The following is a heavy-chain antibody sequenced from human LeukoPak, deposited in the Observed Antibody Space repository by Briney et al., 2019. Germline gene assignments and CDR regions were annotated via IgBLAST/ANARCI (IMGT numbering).Heavy chain of an antibody. CDR2: INHNGNVN. Sequence: GGSLRLSCAASGFTVSSNYMSWVRQAPGKGLEWVANINHNGNVNYYVDSVKGRFTISRDNAKNSLYQQMSNLRAEDTAVYFCARGGGLDVWGQGATVTVSS. J-gene: IGHJ6*02. CDR3: ARGGGLDV. D-gene: IGHD3-16*01. V-gene: IGHV3-7*03. CDR1: GFTVSSNY.